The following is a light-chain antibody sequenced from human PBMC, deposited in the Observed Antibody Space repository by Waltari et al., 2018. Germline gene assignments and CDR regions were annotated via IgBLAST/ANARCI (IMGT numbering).Light chain of an antibody. V-gene: IGKV3-20*01. CDR1: QSVSSSY. J-gene: IGKJ2*01. Sequence: EIVLTQSPGTLSLSPGERATLSCRAHQSVSSSYLAWYQQKPGPTPRPLISGASSRATGIPDRFSGSGSGTDFTLTISRLEPEDFAVYYCQQYGSSPPYTFGQGTKLEIK. CDR3: QQYGSSPPYT. CDR2: GAS.